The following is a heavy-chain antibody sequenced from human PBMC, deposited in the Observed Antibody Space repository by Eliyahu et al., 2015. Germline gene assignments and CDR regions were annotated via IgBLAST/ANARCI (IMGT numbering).Heavy chain of an antibody. CDR3: ARGIVVVTYGMDV. V-gene: IGHV1-8*01. CDR1: XYTFTSYD. D-gene: IGHD2-21*02. Sequence: QVQLVQSGAEVXKPGAXVXVXCKASXYTFTSYDINWVPTAPGQGLEWMGWMNPNSGNTGYAQKFQGRVTMTRNTSISTAYMELSSLRSEDTAVYYCARGIVVVTYGMDVWGQGTTVTVSS. CDR2: MNPNSGNT. J-gene: IGHJ6*02.